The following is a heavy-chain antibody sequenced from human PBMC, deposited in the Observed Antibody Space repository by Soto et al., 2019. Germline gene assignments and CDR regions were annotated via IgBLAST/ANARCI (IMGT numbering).Heavy chain of an antibody. J-gene: IGHJ4*02. V-gene: IGHV1-69*02. CDR1: GGTFNSYT. CDR3: AGGGVAAAGTLGN. CDR2: IIPVLGVA. Sequence: QVQLVQSGAEVKRPGSSVRVSCKASGGTFNSYTISWVRQAPGQGPEWMGRIIPVLGVANYAQTFQGRVTITADKSTSKVYMGPGSLRSEETAVFFCAGGGVAAAGTLGNWGQGTLVTVSS. D-gene: IGHD6-13*01.